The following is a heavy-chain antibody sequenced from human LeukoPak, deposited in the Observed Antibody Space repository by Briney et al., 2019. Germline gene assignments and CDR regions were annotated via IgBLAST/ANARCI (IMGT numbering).Heavy chain of an antibody. J-gene: IGHJ4*02. V-gene: IGHV1-18*01. Sequence: ASVKVSCKASGGTFSSYAISWVRQAPGQGLEWMGWISAYNGNTNYAQKLQGRVTMTTDTSTSTAYMELRSLRSDDTAVYYCARDRIAVAGTVRVFDYWGQGTLVTVSS. D-gene: IGHD6-19*01. CDR2: ISAYNGNT. CDR3: ARDRIAVAGTVRVFDY. CDR1: GGTFSSYA.